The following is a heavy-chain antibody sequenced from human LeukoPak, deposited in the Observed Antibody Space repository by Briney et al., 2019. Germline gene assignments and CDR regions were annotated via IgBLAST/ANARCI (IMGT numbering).Heavy chain of an antibody. CDR3: AREIRGRDYGDYVTAFDI. Sequence: SETLSLTCAVSGGSINSDSWSWIRQPPGKGLEWVGYILHGGGTYSNPSLKSRVTISVGRSKNQFSLKLTSVTAADTAVYYCAREIRGRDYGDYVTAFDIWGQGTMVTVSS. J-gene: IGHJ3*02. V-gene: IGHV4-30-2*01. CDR2: ILHGGGT. D-gene: IGHD4-17*01. CDR1: GGSINSDS.